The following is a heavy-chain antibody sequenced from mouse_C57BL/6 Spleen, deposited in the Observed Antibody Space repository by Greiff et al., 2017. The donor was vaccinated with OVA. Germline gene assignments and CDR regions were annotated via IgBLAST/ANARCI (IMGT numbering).Heavy chain of an antibody. CDR3: TRWGKISGYGNYGYYFDY. J-gene: IGHJ2*01. D-gene: IGHD2-10*02. V-gene: IGHV1-15*01. CDR2: IDPETGGT. CDR1: GYTFTDYE. Sequence: QVQLQQSGAELVRPGASVTLSCKASGYTFTDYEMHWVKQTPVHGLEWIGAIDPETGGTAYNQKFKGKAILTADKSSSTAYMELRSLTSEDSAVYYCTRWGKISGYGNYGYYFDYWGQGTTLTVSS.